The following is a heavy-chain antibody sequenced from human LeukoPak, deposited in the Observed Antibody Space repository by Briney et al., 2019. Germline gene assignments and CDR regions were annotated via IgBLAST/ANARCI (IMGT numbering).Heavy chain of an antibody. V-gene: IGHV1-2*02. CDR1: GYTFTGYY. D-gene: IGHD3-22*01. CDR3: ARRRYDSSGYHLHFDY. CDR2: INPNSGGT. J-gene: IGHJ4*02. Sequence: ASVKVSCKASGYTFTGYYMHWVRQAPGQGLEWMGWINPNSGGTNYAQKFQGRVTMTRDTSISTAYMELSRLRSDDTAVYYCARRRYDSSGYHLHFDYWGQGTLVTVSS.